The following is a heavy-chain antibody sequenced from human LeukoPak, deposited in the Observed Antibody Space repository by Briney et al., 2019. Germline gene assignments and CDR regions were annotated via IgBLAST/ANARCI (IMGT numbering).Heavy chain of an antibody. D-gene: IGHD3-10*01. CDR1: GFRFSSYG. CDR2: IWFDGGKK. Sequence: GRSLRLSWAASGFRFSSYGMHWVRQAPVKGLEWVAVIWFDGGKKYYPQSVRGRVTISRDNSKNTLDLQMNSLRAEDTAVYYCARDAYGADGFGGGMDVWGKGTTVTVSS. CDR3: ARDAYGADGFGGGMDV. J-gene: IGHJ6*04. V-gene: IGHV3-33*01.